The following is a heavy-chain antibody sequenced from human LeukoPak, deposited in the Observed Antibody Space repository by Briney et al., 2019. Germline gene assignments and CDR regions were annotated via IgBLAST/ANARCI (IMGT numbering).Heavy chain of an antibody. CDR1: GYTFTSYG. J-gene: IGHJ4*02. CDR2: ISAYNGNT. V-gene: IGHV1-18*01. CDR3: ARGPRYDFWSGYRY. D-gene: IGHD3-3*01. Sequence: GASVKVSCKASGYTFTSYGISWVRQAPGQGLAWMGWISAYNGNTNYAQKLQGRVTMTTDTSTSPAYMELRSLRSDDTAVYYCARGPRYDFWSGYRYWGQGTLVTVSS.